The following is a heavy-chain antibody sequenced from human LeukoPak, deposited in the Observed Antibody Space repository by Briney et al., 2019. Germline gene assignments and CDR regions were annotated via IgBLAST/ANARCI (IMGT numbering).Heavy chain of an antibody. D-gene: IGHD3-22*01. CDR2: LDPEDGER. V-gene: IGHV1-24*01. J-gene: IGHJ4*02. Sequence: ASVKVSCKVSGYPFTALAMHWVRQAPGNGLEWMGGLDPEDGERMYAQQFHGRLTMTEDTSTDTAYMELSSLGSGDTAVYYCATALASYYYDSTAYYPFDHWGQGTLVTVSS. CDR3: ATALASYYYDSTAYYPFDH. CDR1: GYPFTALA.